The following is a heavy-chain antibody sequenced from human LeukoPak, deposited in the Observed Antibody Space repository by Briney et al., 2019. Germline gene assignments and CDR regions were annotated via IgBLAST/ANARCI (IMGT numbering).Heavy chain of an antibody. J-gene: IGHJ5*02. Sequence: TSVKVSFKSSGYTFTNYAIHLVRHPPGPRLELMGWANFGNGHTKYSQKFQGRFTLTRDTSASKAYMELSSLRAEDTTVYYCARGMWSGSDWYYLAPWGQGIVVTVSS. V-gene: IGHV1-3*01. CDR3: ARGMWSGSDWYYLAP. CDR2: ANFGNGHT. D-gene: IGHD6-19*01. CDR1: GYTFTNYA.